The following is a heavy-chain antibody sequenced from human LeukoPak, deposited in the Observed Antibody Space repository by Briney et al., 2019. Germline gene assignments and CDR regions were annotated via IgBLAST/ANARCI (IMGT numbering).Heavy chain of an antibody. Sequence: SETLSLTCTVSGYSISSGYYWGWIRQPPGKGLEWIGSIYYSGSTYYNPSLKSRVTISVDTSKNQFSLNLRSVTAADTAVYYCARDQGDYVWGSYRSDAFDIWGQGTMVTVSS. J-gene: IGHJ3*02. CDR1: GYSISSGYY. V-gene: IGHV4-38-2*02. CDR3: ARDQGDYVWGSYRSDAFDI. D-gene: IGHD3-16*02. CDR2: IYYSGST.